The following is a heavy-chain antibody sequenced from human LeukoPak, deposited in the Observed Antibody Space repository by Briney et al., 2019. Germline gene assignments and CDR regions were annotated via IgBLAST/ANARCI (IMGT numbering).Heavy chain of an antibody. CDR2: ISGSGGNT. J-gene: IGHJ4*02. D-gene: IGHD3-10*01. CDR1: GFTFSSYA. V-gene: IGHV3-23*01. CDR3: AKESGSGSYYNPRYYFDY. Sequence: GGSLRLSCAASGFTFSSYAMSWVRQAPGKGLEWVSAISGSGGNTYYADSVKGRFTISRDNSKNTLYLQMNSLRAEDTAVYYCAKESGSGSYYNPRYYFDYWGQGTLVTVSS.